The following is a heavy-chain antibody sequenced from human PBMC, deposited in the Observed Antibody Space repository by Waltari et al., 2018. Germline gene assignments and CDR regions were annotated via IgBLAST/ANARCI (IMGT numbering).Heavy chain of an antibody. Sequence: EVQLVESGGGLVQPGGSLSLSCAASGFTFSVYALRWFRPAPGTGLEWVSAIGASGAGTYSAYSVKGRFTISRDNSKDTLYLQMNSLRAEDTAVYYCAKVRVIVPTAKDYFDYWGQGTLVTVSS. V-gene: IGHV3-23*04. CDR1: GFTFSVYA. J-gene: IGHJ4*02. CDR2: IGASGAGT. D-gene: IGHD2-2*01. CDR3: AKVRVIVPTAKDYFDY.